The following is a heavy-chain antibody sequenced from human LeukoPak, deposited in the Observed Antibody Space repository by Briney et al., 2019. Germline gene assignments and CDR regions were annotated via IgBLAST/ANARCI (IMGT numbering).Heavy chain of an antibody. J-gene: IGHJ4*02. V-gene: IGHV3-30*03. CDR1: GFTFSSYG. Sequence: PGRSLRLSCAASGFTFSSYGMHWVRQAPGKGLEWVAVISYDGSNKYYADSVKGRFTISRDNSKNTLYLQMNSLRAEDTAVYYCATGDYGGNAHPNFIDYWGQGTLVTVSS. CDR2: ISYDGSNK. D-gene: IGHD4-23*01. CDR3: ATGDYGGNAHPNFIDY.